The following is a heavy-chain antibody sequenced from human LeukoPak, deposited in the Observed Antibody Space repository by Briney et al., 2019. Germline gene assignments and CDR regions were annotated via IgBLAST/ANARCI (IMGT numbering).Heavy chain of an antibody. J-gene: IGHJ4*02. V-gene: IGHV3-23*01. D-gene: IGHD2-21*02. CDR2: ISGSGGST. CDR3: AKEMVVTAREFDY. CDR1: GFTVSSNY. Sequence: GGSLRLSCAASGFTVSSNYMSWVRQAPGKGLEWVSAISGSGGSTYYADSLKGRFTISRDNSKNTLYLQMSSLRGEDTAVYYCAKEMVVTAREFDYWGQGTLVTVSS.